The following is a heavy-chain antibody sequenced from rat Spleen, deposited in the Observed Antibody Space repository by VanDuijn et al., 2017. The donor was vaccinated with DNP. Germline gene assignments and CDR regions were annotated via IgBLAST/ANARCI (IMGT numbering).Heavy chain of an antibody. CDR3: AKDPEYYGFQGYFDY. D-gene: IGHD1-6*01. CDR1: GFTFSNYG. J-gene: IGHJ2*01. V-gene: IGHV5S13*01. Sequence: EVQLVESGGGLVQPGRSLKLSCAASGFTFSNYGMAWVRQAPTKGLEWVASITNSGGSTYYRDSVKGRFTISRANAENTVYLQMNSLRFDDTATYYCAKDPEYYGFQGYFDYWGQGVMVTVSS. CDR2: ITNSGGST.